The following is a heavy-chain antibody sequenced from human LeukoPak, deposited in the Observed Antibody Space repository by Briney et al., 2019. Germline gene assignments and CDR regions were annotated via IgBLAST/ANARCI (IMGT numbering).Heavy chain of an antibody. CDR3: ARSTRSWFDP. Sequence: SETLSLTCTVSGGSITNYYWSWIRQPPGKGLEWIGYIYYSGSTNYNPSLKSRVTISVDTSNNQFSLKLSSVTAADTAVYYCARSTRSWFDPWGQGTLVTVSS. D-gene: IGHD3-10*01. CDR1: GGSITNYY. V-gene: IGHV4-59*01. J-gene: IGHJ5*02. CDR2: IYYSGST.